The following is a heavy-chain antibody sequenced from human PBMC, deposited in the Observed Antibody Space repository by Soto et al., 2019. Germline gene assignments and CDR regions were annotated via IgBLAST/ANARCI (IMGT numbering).Heavy chain of an antibody. CDR2: IYDSVNT. Sequence: SETLSLTCTVSGDSLSSGGHYWGWLRQHPGKGLEWIGHIYDSVNTYYSPSLRRRATISADLSNNQFSLNLRSVTAADTAVYYGARVDHRGYVVILSGYWGQGTLVTVSS. V-gene: IGHV4-31*03. D-gene: IGHD3-9*01. CDR3: ARVDHRGYVVILSGY. CDR1: GDSLSSGGHY. J-gene: IGHJ4*02.